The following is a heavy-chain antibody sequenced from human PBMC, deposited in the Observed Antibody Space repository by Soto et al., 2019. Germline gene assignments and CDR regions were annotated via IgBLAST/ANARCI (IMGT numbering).Heavy chain of an antibody. CDR1: GYTFTSYG. CDR2: ISAYNGNT. Sequence: ASVKVSCKASGYTFTSYGISWARQAPGQGLEWMVWISAYNGNTNYAQKLQGRVTMTTDTSTSTAYMELRSLRSDDTAVYYCARDANWGPGNAFDIGGQGTMVTVSS. CDR3: ARDANWGPGNAFDI. J-gene: IGHJ3*02. D-gene: IGHD7-27*01. V-gene: IGHV1-18*01.